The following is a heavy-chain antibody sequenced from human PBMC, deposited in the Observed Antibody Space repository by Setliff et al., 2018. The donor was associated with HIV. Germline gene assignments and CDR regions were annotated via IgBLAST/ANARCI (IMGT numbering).Heavy chain of an antibody. CDR3: ARDDGRSLFLDY. CDR1: GASISSGGYY. CDR2: IYYSGST. V-gene: IGHV4-31*03. J-gene: IGHJ4*02. D-gene: IGHD1-26*01. Sequence: SETLSLTCTVSGASISSGGYYWSWIRQHPGKGLEWIGYIYYSGSTYYNPSLKSRVSMSVDTSENQFSLKLSSVTAADTAIYYCARDDGRSLFLDYWGQGTLVTVSS.